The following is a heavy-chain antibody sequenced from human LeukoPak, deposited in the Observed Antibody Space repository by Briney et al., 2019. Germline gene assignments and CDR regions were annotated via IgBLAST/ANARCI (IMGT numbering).Heavy chain of an antibody. J-gene: IGHJ4*02. CDR3: ARDAALSDMGRVNFDY. Sequence: GASVKVSCKASGYTFTSYYMHWVRQAPGQGLEWMGIINPSGGGTSSAHKFQGRVTMTRDTSTSTVYMELSSLRSEDTAVYYCARDAALSDMGRVNFDYWGQGTLVTVSS. V-gene: IGHV1-46*01. CDR2: INPSGGGT. CDR1: GYTFTSYY. D-gene: IGHD2-15*01.